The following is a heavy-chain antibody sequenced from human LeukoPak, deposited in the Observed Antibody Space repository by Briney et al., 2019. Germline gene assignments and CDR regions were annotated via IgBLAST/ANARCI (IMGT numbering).Heavy chain of an antibody. Sequence: PSETLSLTCTVSGGSISSYYWSWIRQPPGKGLEWIGYIYYSGSTNYNPSLKSRVTISVDTSKNQFSLKLSSVTAEDTAVYYCASSPSSSSGDYWGQGTLVTVSS. V-gene: IGHV4-59*01. CDR2: IYYSGST. J-gene: IGHJ4*02. D-gene: IGHD6-6*01. CDR3: ASSPSSSSGDY. CDR1: GGSISSYY.